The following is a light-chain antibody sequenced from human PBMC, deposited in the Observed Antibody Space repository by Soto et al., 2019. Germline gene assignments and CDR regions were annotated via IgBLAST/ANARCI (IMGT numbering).Light chain of an antibody. CDR3: SSYTSSSTPR. Sequence: QSVLTQPASVSGSPGQSITISCTGTSSDVGGYNYVSWYQQHPGKAPKLMIYDVSNRPSGVSNRFSGSKSGNTASLTISGLQAEDEADYYCSSYTSSSTPRIGGGTKLTVL. CDR1: SSDVGGYNY. J-gene: IGLJ2*01. CDR2: DVS. V-gene: IGLV2-14*01.